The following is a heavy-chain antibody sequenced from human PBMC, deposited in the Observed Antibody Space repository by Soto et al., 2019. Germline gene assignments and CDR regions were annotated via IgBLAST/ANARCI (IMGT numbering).Heavy chain of an antibody. V-gene: IGHV3-66*01. CDR2: IYSGGST. J-gene: IGHJ4*02. Sequence: EVQLVESGGGLVQPGGSLRLSCAASGFSVNSDYMTWVRQAPGKGLEWVSVIYSGGSTYYTDSVKGRFTMSRDNSKNTLHLQMSSLRAEDTAVYYCARAPLYGGRAYWGQGTLVTVAS. CDR3: ARAPLYGGRAY. D-gene: IGHD4-17*01. CDR1: GFSVNSDY.